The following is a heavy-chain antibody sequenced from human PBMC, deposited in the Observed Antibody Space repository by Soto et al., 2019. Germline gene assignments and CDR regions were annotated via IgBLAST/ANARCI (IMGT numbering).Heavy chain of an antibody. J-gene: IGHJ4*02. Sequence: QVQLVQSGAEVKKPGASVKVSCKASGYTFTSYDITWVRQATGQGLEWMGWMNPNSGNTGYAQQFQGRVTMTRNISISTAYMELSSLRSEDTAVYYCEREKLDYFDYWGQGTLVTVSS. CDR2: MNPNSGNT. CDR3: EREKLDYFDY. CDR1: GYTFTSYD. V-gene: IGHV1-8*01.